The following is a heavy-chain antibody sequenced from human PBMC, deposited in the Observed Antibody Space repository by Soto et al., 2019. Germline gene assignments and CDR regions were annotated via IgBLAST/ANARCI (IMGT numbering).Heavy chain of an antibody. CDR3: ARDVYCSGGSCYPYYLDY. V-gene: IGHV3-33*01. J-gene: IGHJ4*02. D-gene: IGHD2-15*01. Sequence: QVQLVESGGGVVQPGRSLRLSCAASGFTFSSYGMHWVRQAPGKGLEWVAVIWYDGSNKYYADSVKGRFTISRDNSKNTLYLQMNSLRAEDTAVYYCARDVYCSGGSCYPYYLDYWGQGTLVTVSS. CDR1: GFTFSSYG. CDR2: IWYDGSNK.